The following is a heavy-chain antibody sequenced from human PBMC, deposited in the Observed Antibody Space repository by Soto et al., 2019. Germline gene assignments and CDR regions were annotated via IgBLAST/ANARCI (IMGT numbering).Heavy chain of an antibody. CDR1: GGSIGSGSYY. D-gene: IGHD3-22*01. Sequence: QVQLQESGPGLVKPSQTLSLTCTVSGGSIGSGSYYWSWIRQHPGKGLEWIGYIYYSGSTYYNPSRKVRVTISIDTSTNQFAPRLSSVTAADTAVYYCARAGYDRDGGGYYYFDYWGQGTLVTVSS. J-gene: IGHJ4*02. CDR2: IYYSGST. CDR3: ARAGYDRDGGGYYYFDY. V-gene: IGHV4-31*03.